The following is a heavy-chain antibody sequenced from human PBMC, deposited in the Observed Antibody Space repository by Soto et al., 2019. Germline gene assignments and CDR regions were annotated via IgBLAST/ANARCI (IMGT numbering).Heavy chain of an antibody. V-gene: IGHV3-64*01. CDR2: ISSNGGTT. D-gene: IGHD6-19*01. Sequence: GGSLRLSCVSSGFTFSSYDMHWVRQAPGKGLEYVSSISSNGGTTYYGNSVKGRFTISKDTSKNQVVLTMTNVDPVDAATYYCARIRNTRGSGWYYFDYWGQGTLVTVSS. CDR1: GFTFSSYD. J-gene: IGHJ4*02. CDR3: ARIRNTRGSGWYYFDY.